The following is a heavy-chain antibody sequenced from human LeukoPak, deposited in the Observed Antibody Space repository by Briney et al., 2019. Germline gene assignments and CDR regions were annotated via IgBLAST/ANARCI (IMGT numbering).Heavy chain of an antibody. Sequence: GGSLRLSCAASGFSFSSFGMHWVRQAPGKGLEWVAFMRYDGSNKHYADSVKGRFTISRDNSKNMVDLQMNSLRADDMAVYYCAKYVQHDILASYNYFDYWGQGTLVTVSS. V-gene: IGHV3-30*02. D-gene: IGHD3-9*01. CDR2: MRYDGSNK. CDR3: AKYVQHDILASYNYFDY. J-gene: IGHJ4*02. CDR1: GFSFSSFG.